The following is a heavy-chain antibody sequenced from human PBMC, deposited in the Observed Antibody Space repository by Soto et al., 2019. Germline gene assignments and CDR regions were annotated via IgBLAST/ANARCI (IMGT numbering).Heavy chain of an antibody. Sequence: GASVKVSCKASGYTFTSYDINWVRQATGQGLEWMGWMNTNNGNTNYAQNIQGRVTMTTDTSTNTAYMELRSLRSDDTAVFYCARAYYYDSSGYYPVDNWGQGTLVTVSS. V-gene: IGHV1-18*01. J-gene: IGHJ4*02. CDR3: ARAYYYDSSGYYPVDN. D-gene: IGHD3-22*01. CDR2: MNTNNGNT. CDR1: GYTFTSYD.